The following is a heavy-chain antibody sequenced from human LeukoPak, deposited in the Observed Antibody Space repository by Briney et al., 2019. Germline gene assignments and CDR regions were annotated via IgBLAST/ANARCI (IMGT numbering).Heavy chain of an antibody. CDR2: IIPIFGTA. Sequence: ASVKVSCKASGYTFTSDGISWVRQAPGQGLEWMGGIIPIFGTANYAQKFQGRVTITTDESTSTAYMELSSLRSEDTAVYYCARAETTGTTNDYWGQGTLVTVSS. CDR3: ARAETTGTTNDY. CDR1: GYTFTSDG. J-gene: IGHJ4*02. V-gene: IGHV1-69*05. D-gene: IGHD1-7*01.